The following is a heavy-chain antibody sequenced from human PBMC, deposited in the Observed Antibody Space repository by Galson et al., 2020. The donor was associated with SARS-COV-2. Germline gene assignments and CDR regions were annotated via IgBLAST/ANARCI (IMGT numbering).Heavy chain of an antibody. CDR1: RFTFSNAW. CDR2: IKSKTEGGTT. Sequence: GESLKISCAASRFTFSNAWMSWVRQVPGKGLEWVGRIKSKTEGGTTDYAAPVKGRFTISRDDSKSMLYLHMNSLKTEDTGVYYCRADFNYYDRRGYYSGPASDVWGQGTLVTVSS. J-gene: IGHJ3*01. D-gene: IGHD3-22*01. V-gene: IGHV3-15*01. CDR3: RADFNYYDRRGYYSGPASDV.